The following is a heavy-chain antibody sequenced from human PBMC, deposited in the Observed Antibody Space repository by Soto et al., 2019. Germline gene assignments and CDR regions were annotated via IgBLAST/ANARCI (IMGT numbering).Heavy chain of an antibody. CDR1: GGSVSSGTYY. CDR2: IYSSGST. Sequence: SETLSLTCTVSGGSVSSGTYYWSWIRQPPGKGLEWIGYIYSSGSTNSNPSLKSRVTISADTSKNHFSLKLSSVTAADTAVYYCARDRARGWYFDLWGRGTLVTVSS. CDR3: ARDRARGWYFDL. V-gene: IGHV4-61*03. J-gene: IGHJ2*01.